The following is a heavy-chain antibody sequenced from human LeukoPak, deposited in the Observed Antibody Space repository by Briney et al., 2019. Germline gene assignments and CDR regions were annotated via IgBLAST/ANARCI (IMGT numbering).Heavy chain of an antibody. V-gene: IGHV3-9*01. CDR3: VKGAAYHLGDAFDI. Sequence: GGSLRLSCAASGFTFDDYVMNWVRQAPGKGLEWVSGISWNSGTIGYADSVKGRFTISRDNAKDSLYLQMNSLRAEDTALYYCVKGAAYHLGDAFDIWGQGTMVTVSS. J-gene: IGHJ3*02. CDR2: ISWNSGTI. D-gene: IGHD2-15*01. CDR1: GFTFDDYV.